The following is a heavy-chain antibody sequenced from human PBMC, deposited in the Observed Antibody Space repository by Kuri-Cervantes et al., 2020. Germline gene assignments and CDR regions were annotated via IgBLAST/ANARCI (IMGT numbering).Heavy chain of an antibody. J-gene: IGHJ4*02. CDR3: AKGSSTSRPYYFDY. CDR2: ISYDESNT. Sequence: GESLKISCAASGFTFSSFALHWVRQAPGKGLEWVAVISYDESNTYYADPVKGRFTISRDNFKNTLYLQMNSLRAEDTAVYYCAKGSSTSRPYYFDYWGQGTLVTVSS. CDR1: GFTFSSFA. D-gene: IGHD6-13*01. V-gene: IGHV3-30*04.